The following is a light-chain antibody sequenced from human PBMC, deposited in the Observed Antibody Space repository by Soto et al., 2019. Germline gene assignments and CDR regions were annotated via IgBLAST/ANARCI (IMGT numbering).Light chain of an antibody. Sequence: QSVLTQPASVSGSPGQSITISCTVTSSDVGGFNYVSWYQQHPGKAPKLMLYDVNDRPSGVSDRFSGSKSGNTASLPISGLRAEDEGDYFCSSYTSDRTHVLFGGWNPLTVL. V-gene: IGLV2-14*03. CDR2: DVN. CDR3: SSYTSDRTHVL. CDR1: SSDVGGFNY. J-gene: IGLJ2*01.